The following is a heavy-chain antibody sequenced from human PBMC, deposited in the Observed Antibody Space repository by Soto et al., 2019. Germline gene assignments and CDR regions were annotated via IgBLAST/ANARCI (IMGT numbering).Heavy chain of an antibody. Sequence: SETLSLTCTVSGGSISSYYWSWIRQPPGKGLEWIGYIYYSGSTNYNPSLKSRVTISVDTSKNQFSLKLSSVTAADTAVYYCARGPARDGDFDYWGQGTLVTVSS. D-gene: IGHD3-16*01. CDR2: IYYSGST. CDR1: GGSISSYY. V-gene: IGHV4-59*01. CDR3: ARGPARDGDFDY. J-gene: IGHJ4*02.